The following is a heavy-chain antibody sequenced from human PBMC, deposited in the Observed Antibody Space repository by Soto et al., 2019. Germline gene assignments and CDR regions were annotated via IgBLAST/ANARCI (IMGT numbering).Heavy chain of an antibody. CDR1: GGTISGYY. Sequence: PXVTMCLTFTVTGGTISGYYWTWMRQSAGGGLEWIGRIYSSGSTNYNPSLKSRVTISLDTSMNHFSLRLSSVTAADTAVYYCARGQRFSDWFDPWGQGTLVTVSS. V-gene: IGHV4-4*07. CDR2: IYSSGST. D-gene: IGHD3-3*01. J-gene: IGHJ5*02. CDR3: ARGQRFSDWFDP.